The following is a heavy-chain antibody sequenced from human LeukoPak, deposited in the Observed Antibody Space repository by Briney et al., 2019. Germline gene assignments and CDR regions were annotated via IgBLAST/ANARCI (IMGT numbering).Heavy chain of an antibody. V-gene: IGHV4-31*03. CDR3: ARLRDTAMVKETEMATFDY. CDR2: IYYSGST. J-gene: IGHJ4*02. Sequence: PSQTLSLTCTVSGGSISSGGYYWSWIRQHPWKGLEWIGYIYYSGSTYYNPSLKSRVTISVDTSKNQFSLKLSSVTAADTAVYYCARLRDTAMVKETEMATFDYWGQGTLVTVSS. CDR1: GGSISSGGYY. D-gene: IGHD5-18*01.